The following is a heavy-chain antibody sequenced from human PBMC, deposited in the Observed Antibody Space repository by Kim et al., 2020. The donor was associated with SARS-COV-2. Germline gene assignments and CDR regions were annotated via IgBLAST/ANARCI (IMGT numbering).Heavy chain of an antibody. Sequence: GGSLRLSCAASGFTFSSYAMSWVHQAPGKGLEWVSAISGSGGSTYYADSVKGRFTISRDNSKNTLYLQMNSLRAEDTAVYYCAKVGHQVEQQAAGWGYYYGMDVWGQGTTVTVSS. D-gene: IGHD6-13*01. J-gene: IGHJ6*02. V-gene: IGHV3-23*01. CDR3: AKVGHQVEQQAAGWGYYYGMDV. CDR2: ISGSGGST. CDR1: GFTFSSYA.